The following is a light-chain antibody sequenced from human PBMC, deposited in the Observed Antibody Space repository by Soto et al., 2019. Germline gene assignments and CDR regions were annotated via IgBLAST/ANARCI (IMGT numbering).Light chain of an antibody. J-gene: IGKJ5*01. CDR1: QSVSSK. Sequence: ETVMTQSPATLSVSPGERATLSCRASQSVSSKLAWYQQKFGQAPRLLIYGASTRATGIPARFSGSGSGTEFTLTISSLQSEDSAVYYCQQYNNWPPITFGQGTRLEI. CDR3: QQYNNWPPIT. CDR2: GAS. V-gene: IGKV3D-15*01.